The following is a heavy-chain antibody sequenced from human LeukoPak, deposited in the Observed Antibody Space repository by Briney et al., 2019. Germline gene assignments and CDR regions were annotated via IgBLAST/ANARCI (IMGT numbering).Heavy chain of an antibody. J-gene: IGHJ4*02. CDR3: AKDIHERSYPAG. D-gene: IGHD2-2*01. CDR2: ISGDGSRT. CDR1: GFSFDDYD. V-gene: IGHV3-43*02. Sequence: GSLRLSCAASGFSFDDYDMHWVRQAPGKGLEWVSLISGDGSRTFYADSVKGRFTISRDNSKNSLYLQMNSLRTEDTALYYCAKDIHERSYPAGGGQGTLVTVS.